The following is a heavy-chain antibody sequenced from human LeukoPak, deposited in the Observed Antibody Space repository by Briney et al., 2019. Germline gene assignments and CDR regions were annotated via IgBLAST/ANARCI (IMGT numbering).Heavy chain of an antibody. CDR3: ARVPTDCRGNWFDP. Sequence: PSETLSLTCTVSGGSISSGDYYWSWVRQPPGTGLEWIGYIYYSGSTYYNPSLKSRVTISVDTSKNQFSLKLSSVTAADTAVYYCARVPTDCRGNWFDPWGQGTLVTVSS. CDR2: IYYSGST. J-gene: IGHJ5*02. D-gene: IGHD2-21*02. V-gene: IGHV4-30-4*01. CDR1: GGSISSGDYY.